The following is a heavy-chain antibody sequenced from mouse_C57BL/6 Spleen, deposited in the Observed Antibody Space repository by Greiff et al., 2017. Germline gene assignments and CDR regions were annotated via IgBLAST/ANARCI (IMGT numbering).Heavy chain of an antibody. CDR1: GFTFSDYG. J-gene: IGHJ3*01. D-gene: IGHD2-3*01. Sequence: EVMLVESGGGLVKPGGSLKLSCAASGFTFSDYGMHWVRQAPGKGLEWVAYISSGSSNIYYADTVKGRFTISRDNAKNTLFLQMTSLRAEDTAMYSCARGWLLRGFAYWGQGTLVTVSA. CDR3: ARGWLLRGFAY. CDR2: ISSGSSNI. V-gene: IGHV5-17*01.